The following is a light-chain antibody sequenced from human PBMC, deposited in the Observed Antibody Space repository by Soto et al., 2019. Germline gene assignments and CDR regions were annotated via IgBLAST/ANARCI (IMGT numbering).Light chain of an antibody. V-gene: IGKV3-11*01. J-gene: IGKJ4*01. CDR2: DAS. CDR3: QQRSNWLLT. CDR1: QSVSSY. Sequence: EIVLTQSPATLSLSPGERATLSCRASQSVSSYLAWYQKKPGQAPRLLIYDASNRATGIPARFSGSGSGTDFTLTISSLEPEDFAVYYWQQRSNWLLTFGGGTKVEIK.